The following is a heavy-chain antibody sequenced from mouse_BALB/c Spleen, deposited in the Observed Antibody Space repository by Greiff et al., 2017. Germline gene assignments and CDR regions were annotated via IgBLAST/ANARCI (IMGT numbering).Heavy chain of an antibody. D-gene: IGHD4-1*01. CDR1: GFTFSSYT. Sequence: DVHLVESGGGLVQPGGSLKLSCAASGFTFSSYTMSWVRQTPEKRLEWVAYISNGGGSTYYPDTVKGRFTISRDNAKNTLYLQMSSLKSEDTAMYYCARRSGFYAMDYWGQGTSVTVSS. J-gene: IGHJ4*01. CDR2: ISNGGGST. V-gene: IGHV5-12-2*01. CDR3: ARRSGFYAMDY.